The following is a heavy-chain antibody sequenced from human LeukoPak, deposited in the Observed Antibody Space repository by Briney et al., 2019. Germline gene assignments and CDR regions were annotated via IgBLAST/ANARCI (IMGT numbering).Heavy chain of an antibody. CDR2: ISGSGGST. Sequence: GGSLRLSCAASGFTFSSYAMSWVRQAPGKGLEWVSAISGSGGSTYYADSVKGRFTISRDNSKNTLYLQMNSLRAEDTAVYYCAKEANLRYFDWLLSLGDYWGQGTLVTVSS. V-gene: IGHV3-23*01. CDR1: GFTFSSYA. D-gene: IGHD3-9*01. J-gene: IGHJ4*02. CDR3: AKEANLRYFDWLLSLGDY.